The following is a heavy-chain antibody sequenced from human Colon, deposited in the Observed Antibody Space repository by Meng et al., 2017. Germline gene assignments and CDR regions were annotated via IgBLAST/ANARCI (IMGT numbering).Heavy chain of an antibody. J-gene: IGHJ4*02. CDR2: IYTADGNR. CDR1: GYNFTSYG. Sequence: QVHLVQSGAELKKPGASVKVSCQASGYNFTSYGMHWLRQAPGQRPEWMGWIYTADGNRRYSQRFQDRLTITSDTFARTAYMELSSLRSEDTAVYFCARDERGGPYYFDYWGQGTLVTVSS. CDR3: ARDERGGPYYFDY. V-gene: IGHV1-3*04.